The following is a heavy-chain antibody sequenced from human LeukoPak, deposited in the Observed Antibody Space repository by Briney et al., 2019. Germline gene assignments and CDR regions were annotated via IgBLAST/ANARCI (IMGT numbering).Heavy chain of an antibody. CDR3: ATSMDSSGYPFDY. V-gene: IGHV3-74*01. D-gene: IGHD3-22*01. CDR1: GFSFSSYW. Sequence: GGSLRLSCAASGFSFSSYWMHWVRQAPGKGLVWVSRINSDGSSTNYADSVKGRFTISRDNAKNTLYLQMNSLRAEDTAVYYCATSMDSSGYPFDYWGQATLVTVSS. J-gene: IGHJ4*02. CDR2: INSDGSST.